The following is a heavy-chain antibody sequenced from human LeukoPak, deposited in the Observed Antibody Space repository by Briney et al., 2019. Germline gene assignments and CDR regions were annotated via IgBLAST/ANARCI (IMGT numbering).Heavy chain of an antibody. CDR1: GFTFSRYA. Sequence: PGGSLRLSCAASGFTFSRYAMNWVRQAPGKGLEWVSALSGSATTAFYADSVKGRYTISRDNSKNTLFLQMNSLRAEDTAVYYCAKEYYDFWSGYPHDYWGQGTLVTVSS. V-gene: IGHV3-23*01. D-gene: IGHD3-3*01. CDR3: AKEYYDFWSGYPHDY. J-gene: IGHJ4*02. CDR2: LSGSATTA.